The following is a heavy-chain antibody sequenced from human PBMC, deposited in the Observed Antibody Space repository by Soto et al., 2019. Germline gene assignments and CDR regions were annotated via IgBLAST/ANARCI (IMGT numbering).Heavy chain of an antibody. J-gene: IGHJ5*02. Sequence: QVQLQESGPGLVKPSQTLSLTCTVSGGSISSGGYYWSWIRQHPGKGLEWIGYIYYSGSTYYNPSLKSRVTISVDASKNQFSLKLSSVTAADTAVYYGARVRYCSGGSCYPRFDPWGQGTLVTVSS. V-gene: IGHV4-31*03. CDR2: IYYSGST. CDR3: ARVRYCSGGSCYPRFDP. D-gene: IGHD2-15*01. CDR1: GGSISSGGYY.